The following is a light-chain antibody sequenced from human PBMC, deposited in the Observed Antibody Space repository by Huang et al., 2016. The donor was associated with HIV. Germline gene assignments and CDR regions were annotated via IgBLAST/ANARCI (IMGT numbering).Light chain of an antibody. Sequence: DIVMTQSPDSLAVSLVERATINCKSSQTVLSSANNKNYLAWYQQKPGQPPKLLIYGASTRESGFPDRFSGSGSGTDVTLTISSLQAADVAVYYCHQYYRSPWTFGQGTKVEIK. CDR1: QTVLSSANNKNY. CDR2: GAS. CDR3: HQYYRSPWT. V-gene: IGKV4-1*01. J-gene: IGKJ1*01.